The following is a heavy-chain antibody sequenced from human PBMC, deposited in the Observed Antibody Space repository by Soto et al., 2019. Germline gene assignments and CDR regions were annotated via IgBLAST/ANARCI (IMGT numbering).Heavy chain of an antibody. Sequence: QLQLQESGSGLVKPSQTLSLTCAVSGGSISGTTYSWSWIRQPPGKGLEWIGYIYDSGNTYYNPSLKSQFSISVDRSKNQCSRKLSSVTAADTAVYYCARGQGAAAGHSNFDYWGQGALVTVSS. V-gene: IGHV4-30-2*01. CDR3: ARGQGAAAGHSNFDY. CDR2: IYDSGNT. CDR1: GGSISGTTYS. J-gene: IGHJ4*02. D-gene: IGHD6-13*01.